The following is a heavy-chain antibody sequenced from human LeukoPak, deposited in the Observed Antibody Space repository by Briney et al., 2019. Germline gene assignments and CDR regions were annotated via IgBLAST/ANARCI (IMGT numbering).Heavy chain of an antibody. CDR3: AREGSGSRPFDY. Sequence: SETLSLTCTVSSASITSSPYFWGWIRQSPGKGLEWIGSISYSGTTYYNPSLKSRVTISVDTSKNQFSLMLNSVTAADTAVYYCAREGSGSRPFDYWGQGTLVTVSS. D-gene: IGHD3-10*01. V-gene: IGHV4-39*07. CDR2: ISYSGTT. CDR1: SASITSSPYF. J-gene: IGHJ4*02.